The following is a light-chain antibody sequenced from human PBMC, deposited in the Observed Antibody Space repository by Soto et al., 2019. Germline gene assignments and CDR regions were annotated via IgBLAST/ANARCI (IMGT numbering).Light chain of an antibody. J-gene: IGKJ1*01. V-gene: IGKV3-20*01. CDR3: QQYGSSPRT. CDR1: QSVFSNY. Sequence: EIVLTQSPDTLSLSPGERATLSCRASQSVFSNYLAWYQQKPGQAPRLLIYGASNRATGIPDRFSGSGSETDFTLTISRLGPEDCAVYFCQQYGSSPRTFGQGTKVEIK. CDR2: GAS.